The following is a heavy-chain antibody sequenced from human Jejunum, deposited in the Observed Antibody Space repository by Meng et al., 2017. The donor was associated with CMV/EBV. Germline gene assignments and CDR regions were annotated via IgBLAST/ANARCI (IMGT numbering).Heavy chain of an antibody. CDR2: IYSNGNT. Sequence: VSGGSINNSYWSWVRQPPGKGLEWVGHIYSNGNTNYNPSLKSRVTISVDASKNQFSLKLSSVTAADTAVYYCARGQYYHDSTGYYSWGQGRLVTVSS. CDR1: GGSINNSY. J-gene: IGHJ4*02. CDR3: ARGQYYHDSTGYYS. D-gene: IGHD3-22*01. V-gene: IGHV4-59*01.